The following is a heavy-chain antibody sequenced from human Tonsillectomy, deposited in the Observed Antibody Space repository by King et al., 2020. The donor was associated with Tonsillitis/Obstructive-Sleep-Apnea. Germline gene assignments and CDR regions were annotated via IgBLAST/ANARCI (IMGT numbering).Heavy chain of an antibody. D-gene: IGHD6-13*01. Sequence: VQLVESGGGLVKPGGSLRLSCAASGFTFSDYYMSWIRQAPGKGLLWVSYISSSGSSIYYADSVKGRFTISRDIAKNSLYLQMNSLRAEDTAVYYCAGGYSSSWSSHYYYYMDVWGKGTTVTVSS. J-gene: IGHJ6*03. CDR3: AGGYSSSWSSHYYYYMDV. CDR1: GFTFSDYY. CDR2: ISSSGSSI. V-gene: IGHV3-11*01.